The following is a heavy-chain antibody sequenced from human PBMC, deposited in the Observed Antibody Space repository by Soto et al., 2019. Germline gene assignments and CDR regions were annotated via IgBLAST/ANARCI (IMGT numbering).Heavy chain of an antibody. J-gene: IGHJ6*02. CDR1: GGSISSGGYY. Sequence: SETLSLTCTVSGGSISSGGYYWSWIRQHPGKGLEWIGYIYYSGSTYYNPSLKSRVTISVDTSKNQFSLKLSSVTAADTAVYYCARDRGSRYSGYVGMDVWGQGTTVTVSS. D-gene: IGHD5-12*01. CDR3: ARDRGSRYSGYVGMDV. V-gene: IGHV4-31*03. CDR2: IYYSGST.